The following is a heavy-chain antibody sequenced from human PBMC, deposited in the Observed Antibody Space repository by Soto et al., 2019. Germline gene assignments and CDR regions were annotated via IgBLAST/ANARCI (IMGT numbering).Heavy chain of an antibody. D-gene: IGHD5-18*01. CDR1: GYTFTGYY. V-gene: IGHV1-2*04. CDR2: INPNSGGT. CDR3: ATSRGYSTNYALDY. Sequence: QVQLVQSGAEVKKPGASVKVSCKASGYTFTGYYMHWVRQAPGQGLEWMGWINPNSGGTNYAQKFQGWVTMTRDTXXSTAYMELSRLRSDDTAVYYCATSRGYSTNYALDYWGQGTLVTVSS. J-gene: IGHJ4*02.